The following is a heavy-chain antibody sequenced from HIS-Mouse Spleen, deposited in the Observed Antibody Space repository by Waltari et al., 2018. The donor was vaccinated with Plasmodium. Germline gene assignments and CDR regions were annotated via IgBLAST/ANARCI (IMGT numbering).Heavy chain of an antibody. Sequence: QVQLVQSGAEVKKPGASVKVSCKASGYTFTSYYMHWVRQAPGQGLEWMGIINPSGGSTSYARKFQGRVTMTRDTSTSTVYMELSSLRSEDTAVYYCARDCGSPGSSSSYYYGMDVWGQGTTVTVSS. V-gene: IGHV1-46*03. D-gene: IGHD6-6*01. CDR1: GYTFTSYY. J-gene: IGHJ6*02. CDR3: ARDCGSPGSSSSYYYGMDV. CDR2: INPSGGST.